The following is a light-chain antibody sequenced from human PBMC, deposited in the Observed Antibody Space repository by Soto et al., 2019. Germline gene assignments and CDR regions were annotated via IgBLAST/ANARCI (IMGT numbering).Light chain of an antibody. CDR2: RAS. CDR3: QHYGSSPREVT. V-gene: IGKV3-20*01. CDR1: QSVTSSH. J-gene: IGKJ2*01. Sequence: EIVLTQSADTLSLSPGERATLSCRASQSVTSSHVAWYQQRPGQAPRLLIYRASNRATGIPDRFSGSGSGTDFTLTISRLEPEESAVYYCQHYGSSPREVTFGQGTKPEI.